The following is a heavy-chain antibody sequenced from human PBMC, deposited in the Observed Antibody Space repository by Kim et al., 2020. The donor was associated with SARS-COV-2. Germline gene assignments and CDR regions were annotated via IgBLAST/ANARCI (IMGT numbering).Heavy chain of an antibody. CDR3: AKDHLGDFGVVKVLRYGMDV. Sequence: GGSLRLSCAASGFTFSSYAMSWVRQAPGKGLEWVSAISGSGGSTYYADSVKGRFTISRDNSKNTLYLQMNSLRAEDTAVYYCAKDHLGDFGVVKVLRYGMDVWGQGTTVTVSS. D-gene: IGHD3-3*01. CDR2: ISGSGGST. J-gene: IGHJ6*02. V-gene: IGHV3-23*01. CDR1: GFTFSSYA.